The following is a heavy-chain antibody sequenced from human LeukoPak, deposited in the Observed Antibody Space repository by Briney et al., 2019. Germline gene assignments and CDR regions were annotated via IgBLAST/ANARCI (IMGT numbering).Heavy chain of an antibody. J-gene: IGHJ4*02. CDR1: GGTFSSYA. V-gene: IGHV1-69*04. CDR2: IIPILGIA. Sequence: GASVKVSCKASGGTFSSYAISWVRQAPGQGLEWMGRIIPILGIANYAQKFQGRVTITADKSTSTAYMELSSLRSEDTAVYYCARGKTFYYYDSSGYYEWFAYWGQGTLVTVSS. CDR3: ARGKTFYYYDSSGYYEWFAY. D-gene: IGHD3-22*01.